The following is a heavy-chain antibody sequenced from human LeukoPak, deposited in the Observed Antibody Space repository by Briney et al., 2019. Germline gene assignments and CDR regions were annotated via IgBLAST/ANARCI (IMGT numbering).Heavy chain of an antibody. J-gene: IGHJ4*02. CDR2: INTNTGNP. V-gene: IGHV7-4-1*02. CDR1: GYSFTSYA. D-gene: IGHD6-19*01. CDR3: ARVAEYSSGWYDPFDY. Sequence: ASVKVSCKASGYSFTSYAMNWVRQAPGQGLEWMGWINTNTGNPTYAQGFTGRCVFSLDTSVSTAYLQISSLKAEDTAVYSCARVAEYSSGWYDPFDYWGRGTLVTVSS.